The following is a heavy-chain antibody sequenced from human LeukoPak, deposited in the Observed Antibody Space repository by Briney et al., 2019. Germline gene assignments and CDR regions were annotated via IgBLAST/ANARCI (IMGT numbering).Heavy chain of an antibody. CDR3: ESANHDSCNYFNPYYPDY. V-gene: IGHV4-61*02. J-gene: IGHJ4*02. CDR2: IYTSGST. Sequence: PSETLSLTCTISGGSISRCRYYWSWIRQPAGKGLEWIGRIYTSGSTNYNPSLKSRVTISVDTSKNQFSLNLSSVTAADTAVYYCESANHDSCNYFNPYYPDYWGQGTVVTVSS. D-gene: IGHD3-10*01. CDR1: GGSISRCRYY.